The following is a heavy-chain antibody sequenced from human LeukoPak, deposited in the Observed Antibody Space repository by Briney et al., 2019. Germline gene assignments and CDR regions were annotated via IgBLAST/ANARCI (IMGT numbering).Heavy chain of an antibody. CDR2: IYTSGST. V-gene: IGHV4-4*07. Sequence: PSETLSLTCTVSGGSISSYYWSWIRQPAGKGLEWIGHIYTSGSTDYNPSLKSRVTISVDTSKNQFSLKLSSVTAADTAVYYCARVDFWSGYIDYWGQGTLVTVSS. CDR3: ARVDFWSGYIDY. CDR1: GGSISSYY. D-gene: IGHD3-3*01. J-gene: IGHJ4*01.